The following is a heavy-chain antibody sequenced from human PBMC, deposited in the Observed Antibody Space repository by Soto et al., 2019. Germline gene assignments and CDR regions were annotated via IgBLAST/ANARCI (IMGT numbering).Heavy chain of an antibody. V-gene: IGHV4-59*12. J-gene: IGHJ5*02. CDR3: ARVAYGDYGGWFGP. Sequence: PEETLSLTCTVSGGSISSYYWSWIRQPPGKGLEWIGYIYHSGNPYYNPSLESRVTISVDTSKNQFSLKLNSVTAADTAVYYCARVAYGDYGGWFGPWGQGTLVTVSS. CDR2: IYHSGNP. CDR1: GGSISSYY. D-gene: IGHD4-17*01.